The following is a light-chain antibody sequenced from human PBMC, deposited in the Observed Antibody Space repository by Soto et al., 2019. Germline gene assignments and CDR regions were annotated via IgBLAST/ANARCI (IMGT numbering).Light chain of an antibody. CDR2: DAS. Sequence: ILLTQSTATLSLSPGEIATLSCRASQSVSSYLAWYQQKPGQAPRLLIYDASNRATGTPARFSGSGSGTDFTLTISSLEPEDFAVYYCQQRSSWPITFGQGTRLEIK. J-gene: IGKJ5*01. CDR1: QSVSSY. V-gene: IGKV3-11*01. CDR3: QQRSSWPIT.